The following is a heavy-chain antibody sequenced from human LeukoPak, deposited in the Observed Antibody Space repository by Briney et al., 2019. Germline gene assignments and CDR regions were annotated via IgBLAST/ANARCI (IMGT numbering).Heavy chain of an antibody. CDR1: GGSFSGYY. Sequence: SETLSLTCAVYGGSFSGYYWSWIRQPPGKGLEWIGEINHSGSTNYNPSLKSRVTISVDTSKNQFSLKLSSVTAADTAVYYCARAGRTRPYYHHGKDGWGQGTTVTVSS. V-gene: IGHV4-34*01. CDR2: INHSGST. J-gene: IGHJ6*02. D-gene: IGHD1-1*01. CDR3: ARAGRTRPYYHHGKDG.